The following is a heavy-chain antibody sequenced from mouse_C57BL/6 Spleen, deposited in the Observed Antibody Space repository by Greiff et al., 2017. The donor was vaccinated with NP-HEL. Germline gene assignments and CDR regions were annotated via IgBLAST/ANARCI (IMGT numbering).Heavy chain of an antibody. Sequence: EVHLVESGGGLVKPGGSLKLSCAASGFTFSSYAMSWVRQTPEKRLEWVATISDGGSYTYYTDNAKNNLYLQMSHLKSEDTAMYYCAKEGTGTYWYFDVWGTGTTVTVSS. CDR2: ISDGGSYT. CDR3: AKEGTGTYWYFDV. CDR1: GFTFSSYA. J-gene: IGHJ1*03. D-gene: IGHD4-1*01. V-gene: IGHV5-4*01.